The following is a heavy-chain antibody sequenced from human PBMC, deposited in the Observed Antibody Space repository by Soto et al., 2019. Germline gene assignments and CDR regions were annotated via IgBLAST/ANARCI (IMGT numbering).Heavy chain of an antibody. J-gene: IGHJ6*02. CDR1: GGTFSSYA. D-gene: IGHD1-26*01. CDR3: ARGGIVGATGYYYGMDV. CDR2: IIPIFGTA. Sequence: QVQVVQSGAEVKKPGSSVKVSCKASGGTFSSYAISWVRQAPGQGLEWMGGIIPIFGTANYAQKFQGRVTITADESTSTAYMELSSLRSEDTAVYYCARGGIVGATGYYYGMDVWGQGTTVTVSS. V-gene: IGHV1-69*12.